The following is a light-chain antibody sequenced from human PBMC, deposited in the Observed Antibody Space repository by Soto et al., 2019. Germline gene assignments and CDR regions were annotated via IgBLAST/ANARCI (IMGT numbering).Light chain of an antibody. Sequence: QSVLIQPPSSSASPGESARLTCTLPSALNVADHSIYWYQQKPGSPPRYLLFYFSDSEKGQGSGVRSRFFGSQDASANAGILVICDLQSGDGADYSCFIWPSNTLVVFGGGTTLTVL. CDR2: YFSDSEK. J-gene: IGLJ2*01. V-gene: IGLV5-37*01. CDR3: FIWPSNTLVV. CDR1: SALNVADHS.